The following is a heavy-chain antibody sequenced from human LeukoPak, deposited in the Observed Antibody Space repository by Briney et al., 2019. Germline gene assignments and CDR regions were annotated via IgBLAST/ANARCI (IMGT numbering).Heavy chain of an antibody. CDR3: ASEGTSGTTWGPDY. D-gene: IGHD1-1*01. CDR2: IYSGGST. V-gene: IGHV3-53*01. J-gene: IGHJ4*02. CDR1: GFTVSSNY. Sequence: GGSLRLSCAASGFTVSSNYMSWVRQAPGKGLEWVSVIYSGGSTYYADSVKGRFTISRDNAKNTLYLQMRSLRVEDTAVYYCASEGTSGTTWGPDYWGQGTLVTVSS.